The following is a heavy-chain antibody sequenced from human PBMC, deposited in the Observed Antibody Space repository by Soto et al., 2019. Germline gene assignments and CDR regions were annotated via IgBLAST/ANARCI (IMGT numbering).Heavy chain of an antibody. Sequence: QVQLVESGGGVVQPGRSLRLSCAASVFTFSDYGMHWVRQAPGKGLEWVTTISSDGNDKYYAGSVKGRFTISRDNSENRLDLQMNGLRAEDTAVYYCAKGTYSAHQLLDHWGQGTLVTVSS. CDR2: ISSDGNDK. CDR1: VFTFSDYG. J-gene: IGHJ4*02. V-gene: IGHV3-30*18. CDR3: AKGTYSAHQLLDH. D-gene: IGHD6-6*01.